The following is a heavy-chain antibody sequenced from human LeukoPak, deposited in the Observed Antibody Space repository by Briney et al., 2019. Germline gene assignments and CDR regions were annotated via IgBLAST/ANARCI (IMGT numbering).Heavy chain of an antibody. CDR1: GFTFSSYS. CDR3: TKPDCPSTSCYTLDY. CDR2: ISSSGSYI. V-gene: IGHV3-21*04. D-gene: IGHD2-2*02. Sequence: PGGSLRLSCAASGFTFSSYSMNWVREAPGKGLEWVSSISSSGSYIYYADSVRGLFTISRDTAKNSLYLQMNSLRAEDTALYYCTKPDCPSTSCYTLDYWGQGILVTVSS. J-gene: IGHJ4*02.